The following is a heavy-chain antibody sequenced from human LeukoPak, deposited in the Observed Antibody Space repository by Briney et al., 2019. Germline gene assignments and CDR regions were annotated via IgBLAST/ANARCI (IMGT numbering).Heavy chain of an antibody. CDR2: ISAYNGNT. CDR3: ARVHHLYQLLQYGSGSCDP. D-gene: IGHD3-10*01. CDR1: GYTFTSYG. Sequence: ASVKVSCKASGYTFTSYGISWVRQAPGQGLEWMGWISAYNGNTNYAQQLQGRVTMTTDTSTSTAYMELRSLRSDDTAVYYCARVHHLYQLLQYGSGSCDPWGQGTLVTVSS. V-gene: IGHV1-18*01. J-gene: IGHJ5*02.